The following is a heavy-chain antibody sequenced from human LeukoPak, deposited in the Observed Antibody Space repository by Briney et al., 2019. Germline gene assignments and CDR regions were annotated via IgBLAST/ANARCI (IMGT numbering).Heavy chain of an antibody. D-gene: IGHD3-22*01. CDR1: GFIFSNYA. Sequence: GGSLRLSCSVSGFIFSNYAMYWVRQAPGKGLEYVSVIISNGGSTYYADSVKGRFTISRDNSKNTLYLQMSSLGAEDTAVYYCVKIYNYDSSGPFDYWGQGTPVTVSS. CDR2: IISNGGST. CDR3: VKIYNYDSSGPFDY. J-gene: IGHJ4*02. V-gene: IGHV3-64D*06.